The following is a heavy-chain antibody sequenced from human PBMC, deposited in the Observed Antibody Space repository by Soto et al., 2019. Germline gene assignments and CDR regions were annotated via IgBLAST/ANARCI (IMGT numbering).Heavy chain of an antibody. Sequence: PGGSLRLSCAASGFTFSSYGMHWVRQAPGKGLEWVAVIWYDGSNKYYADSVKGRFTISRDNSKNTLYLQMNSLRAEDTAVYYCARDQGYGDYGSNWFDPWGQGTLVTVSS. CDR3: ARDQGYGDYGSNWFDP. CDR1: GFTFSSYG. CDR2: IWYDGSNK. V-gene: IGHV3-33*01. J-gene: IGHJ5*02. D-gene: IGHD4-17*01.